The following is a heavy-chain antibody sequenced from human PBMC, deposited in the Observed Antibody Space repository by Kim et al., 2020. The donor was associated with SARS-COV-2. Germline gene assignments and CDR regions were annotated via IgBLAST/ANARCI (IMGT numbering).Heavy chain of an antibody. CDR2: ISSSSSYI. J-gene: IGHJ4*02. D-gene: IGHD1-26*01. Sequence: GGSLRLSCAASGFTFSSYSMNWVRQAPGKGLEWVSSISSSSSYIYYADSVKGRFTISRDNAKNSLYLQMNSLRAEDTAVYYCATVIVGATSALEIDYWGQGTLVTVSS. CDR1: GFTFSSYS. CDR3: ATVIVGATSALEIDY. V-gene: IGHV3-21*01.